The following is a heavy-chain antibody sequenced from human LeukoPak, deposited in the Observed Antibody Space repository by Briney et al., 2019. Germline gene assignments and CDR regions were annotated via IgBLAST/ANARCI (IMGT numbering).Heavy chain of an antibody. D-gene: IGHD3-3*01. CDR1: GFTFSSSW. CDR2: IKEDGTEK. Sequence: GGSLRLACAASGFTFSSSWMNWVRQSPGKGLEWVANIKEDGTEKYYVDSVKGRFTIFRDNAKNSLYLQMNSLRAEDTAVYYCARPHNNWRWYFDLWGRGTLVTVSS. J-gene: IGHJ2*01. V-gene: IGHV3-7*03. CDR3: ARPHNNWRWYFDL.